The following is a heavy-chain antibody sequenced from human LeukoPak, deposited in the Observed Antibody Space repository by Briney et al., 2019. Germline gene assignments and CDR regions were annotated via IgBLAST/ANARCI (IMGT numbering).Heavy chain of an antibody. J-gene: IGHJ6*04. CDR1: GGSFSGYY. D-gene: IGHD3-10*01. CDR3: ARGQRVRGATRGMDV. CDR2: INHSGST. V-gene: IGHV4-34*01. Sequence: KTSETLSLTCAVYGGSFSGYYWSWIRQPPGKGLEWIGEINHSGSTNYNPSLKSRVTISVDTSKNQFSLKLSSVTAADTAVYYCARGQRVRGATRGMDVWGKGTTVTVSS.